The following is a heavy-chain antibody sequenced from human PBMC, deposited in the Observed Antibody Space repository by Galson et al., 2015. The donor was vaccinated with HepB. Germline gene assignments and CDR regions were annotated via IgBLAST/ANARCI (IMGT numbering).Heavy chain of an antibody. CDR1: GFTFSSYA. CDR3: AREGGYHAFDI. CDR2: ISCDGSNK. D-gene: IGHD3-22*01. V-gene: IGHV3-30*04. J-gene: IGHJ3*02. Sequence: SLRLSCAASGFTFSSYAMHWVRQAPGKGLEWVAVISCDGSNKYYADSVKGRFTISRDNSKNTLYLQMNSLRAEDTAVYYCAREGGYHAFDIWGQGTMVTVSS.